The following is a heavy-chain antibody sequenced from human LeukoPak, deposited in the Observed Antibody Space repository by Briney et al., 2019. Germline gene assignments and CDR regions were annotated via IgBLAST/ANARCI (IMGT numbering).Heavy chain of an antibody. CDR1: GFTFDVYA. V-gene: IGHV3-9*01. J-gene: IGHJ2*01. D-gene: IGHD6-19*01. Sequence: PGRSLRLSCAASGFTFDVYAMHWVRQAPGKGLEWVSGISWNSGSIGYADSVKGRFTISRDNAKNSLYLQMNSLRAEDTALYYCAKDSVAVAGSHWYFDLWGRGTLVTVSS. CDR2: ISWNSGSI. CDR3: AKDSVAVAGSHWYFDL.